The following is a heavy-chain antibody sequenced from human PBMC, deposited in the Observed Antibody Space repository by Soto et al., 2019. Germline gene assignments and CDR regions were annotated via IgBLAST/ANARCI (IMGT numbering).Heavy chain of an antibody. CDR3: ARDSATYTRYTFEY. D-gene: IGHD1-20*01. V-gene: IGHV3-23*01. J-gene: IGHJ4*02. CDR2: ISGSGGNT. Sequence: GGSLRLSCAASGFTFGTYAMSWVRQAPGKGLEWVSAISGSGGNTYYADSVKGWFTISRDNSKNTLYLQMNSLRAEDTAAYYCARDSATYTRYTFEYWGQGTLVTVSS. CDR1: GFTFGTYA.